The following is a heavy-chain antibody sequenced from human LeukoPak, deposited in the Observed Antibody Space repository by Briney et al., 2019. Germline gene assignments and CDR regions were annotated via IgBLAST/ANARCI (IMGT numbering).Heavy chain of an antibody. V-gene: IGHV4-4*07. CDR3: ARDRGPSSTSLNYYFDY. CDR2: IYTSGST. D-gene: IGHD2-2*01. Sequence: SETLSLTCTVSGCSISSYYWSWIRQPAGKGLEWIGRIYTSGSTNYNPSLKSRVTMSVDTSKNQFSLKLSSVTAADTAVYYCARDRGPSSTSLNYYFDYWGQGTLVTVSS. CDR1: GCSISSYY. J-gene: IGHJ4*02.